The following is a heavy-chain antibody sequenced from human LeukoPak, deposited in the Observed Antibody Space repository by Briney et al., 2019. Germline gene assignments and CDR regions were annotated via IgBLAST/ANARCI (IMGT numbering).Heavy chain of an antibody. Sequence: ASVKVSCKASGYTFTSYGISWVRQAPGQGLEWMGWISAYNGNTNYAQKLQGRVTMTTDTSTSTAYMELRSLRSDDTAVYYCARDKAYYDFWSGYNNWYFDLWGRGTLVTVSS. V-gene: IGHV1-18*01. CDR3: ARDKAYYDFWSGYNNWYFDL. CDR2: ISAYNGNT. J-gene: IGHJ2*01. D-gene: IGHD3-3*01. CDR1: GYTFTSYG.